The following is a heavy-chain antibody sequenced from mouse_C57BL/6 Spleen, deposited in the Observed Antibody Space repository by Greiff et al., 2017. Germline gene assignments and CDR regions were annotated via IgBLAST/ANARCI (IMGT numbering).Heavy chain of an antibody. CDR3: ASSTPDYFDY. Sequence: QVQLKQSGPELVKPGASVKISCKASGYAFSSSWMNWVKQRPGKGLEWIGRIYPGDGDTNYNGKFKGKATLTADKSSSTAYMQLSSLTSEDSAVYFCASSTPDYFDYWRQGTTLTVSS. CDR2: IYPGDGDT. J-gene: IGHJ2*01. D-gene: IGHD4-1*02. CDR1: GYAFSSSW. V-gene: IGHV1-82*01.